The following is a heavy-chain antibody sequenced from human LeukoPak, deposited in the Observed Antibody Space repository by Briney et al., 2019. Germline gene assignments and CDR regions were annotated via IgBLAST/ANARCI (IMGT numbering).Heavy chain of an antibody. CDR3: AAWGLHNY. CDR1: GFAFRDYW. Sequence: GGSRRLSCAASGFAFRDYWMNWVRQAPGKGLEWVANINLGGSVILYVDSVKGRFTASRDNAENSVSLQMNSLRAEDTAVYYCAAWGLHNYWGQGTLVTVSS. CDR2: INLGGSVI. V-gene: IGHV3-7*01. D-gene: IGHD7-27*01. J-gene: IGHJ4*02.